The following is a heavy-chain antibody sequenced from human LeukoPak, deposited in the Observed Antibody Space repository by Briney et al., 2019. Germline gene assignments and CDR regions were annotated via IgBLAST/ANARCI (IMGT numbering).Heavy chain of an antibody. CDR2: IKQGGSEK. V-gene: IGHV3-7*01. CDR1: GLTFSSYW. Sequence: GGSLRLSCAASGLTFSSYWMSWVRQAPGKGLEWVANIKQGGSEKYYVDSVKGRFTISRDNSKNTLHLQMNSLRAEDAAVYDCAKATYYYDSSGYYHIDYWGQGTLVTVSS. D-gene: IGHD3-22*01. CDR3: AKATYYYDSSGYYHIDY. J-gene: IGHJ4*02.